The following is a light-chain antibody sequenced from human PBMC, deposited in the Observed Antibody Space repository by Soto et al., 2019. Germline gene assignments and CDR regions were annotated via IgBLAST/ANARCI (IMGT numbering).Light chain of an antibody. CDR2: DVN. J-gene: IGLJ2*01. CDR3: SSYTTTIVV. CDR1: SSDVGGDKY. Sequence: QYALTQPASVSGSPGQSITISCSGISSDVGGDKYVSWYQQYPGKAPKLVIYDVNNRPSGVSNRFSGSKSGNTASLAISGLQAEDEADYYCSSYTTTIVVFGGGTKLTVL. V-gene: IGLV2-14*01.